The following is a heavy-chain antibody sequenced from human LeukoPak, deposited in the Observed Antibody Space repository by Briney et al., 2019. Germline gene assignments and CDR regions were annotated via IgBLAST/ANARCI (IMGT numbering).Heavy chain of an antibody. D-gene: IGHD2-2*02. CDR2: INPSGGST. V-gene: IGHV1-46*01. J-gene: IGHJ3*02. CDR3: ARESGQYPDAFEI. Sequence: GASVKVSCKASGYTFTSYYMHWVRQAPGQGLEWMGIINPSGGSTSYAQKFQGRVTMTRDMSTSTVYMELSSLRSDDTAVYYCARESGQYPDAFEIWGQGTMVTVSS. CDR1: GYTFTSYY.